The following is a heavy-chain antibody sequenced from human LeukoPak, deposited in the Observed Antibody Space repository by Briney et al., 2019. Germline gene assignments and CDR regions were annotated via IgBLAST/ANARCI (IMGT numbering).Heavy chain of an antibody. J-gene: IGHJ6*03. V-gene: IGHV4-59*12. CDR1: GGSISSYY. CDR2: IYYSGST. D-gene: IGHD3-10*01. CDR3: ARAVGSGSFQTYYYYMDV. Sequence: SETLSLTCTVSGGSISSYYWSWIRQPPGKGLEWIGYIYYSGSTNYNPSLKSRVTISEDTSKNQFSLKLSSVTAADTAVYYCARAVGSGSFQTYYYYMDVWGKGTTVTISS.